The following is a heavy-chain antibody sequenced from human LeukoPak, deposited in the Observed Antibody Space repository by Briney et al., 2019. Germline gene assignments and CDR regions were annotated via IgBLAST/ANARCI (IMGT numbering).Heavy chain of an antibody. D-gene: IGHD1-26*01. Sequence: GALRLSCAASGFSFSSSWMHWVRQVPGKGLGWVSRINDDETSTTYAESVKGRFTISRDNAKNTLFLQMNSLRAEDTAVYYCATTGSGSYYDYWGQGPLVTVSS. CDR2: INDDETST. J-gene: IGHJ4*02. V-gene: IGHV3-74*01. CDR3: ATTGSGSYYDY. CDR1: GFSFSSSW.